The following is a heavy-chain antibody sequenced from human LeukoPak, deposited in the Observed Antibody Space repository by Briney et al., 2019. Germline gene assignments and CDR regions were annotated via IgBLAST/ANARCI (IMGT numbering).Heavy chain of an antibody. V-gene: IGHV4-59*01. CDR3: ARTDGNSFYPYYYMDV. CDR2: IYYTGST. CDR1: GDSISNYY. J-gene: IGHJ6*03. Sequence: SETLSLTCSVSGDSISNYYWNWIRQPPGKGLEWIGCIYYTGSTNYNPSYKSRVTISAVTSKNQFSQKMHTVTAADAALYYCARTDGNSFYPYYYMDVWGKGTTVTVSS. D-gene: IGHD3-16*02.